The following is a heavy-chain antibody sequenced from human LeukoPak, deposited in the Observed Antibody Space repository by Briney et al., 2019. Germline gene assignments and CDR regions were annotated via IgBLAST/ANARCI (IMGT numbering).Heavy chain of an antibody. CDR3: ARLHSGSDLGDY. CDR2: IYPGDSDT. CDR1: GYSFTDYW. V-gene: IGHV5-51*01. D-gene: IGHD1-26*01. J-gene: IGHJ4*02. Sequence: GESLKISCKGSGYSFTDYWIGWVRQTPGKVLEWMGIIYPGDSDTRYSPSFHGQVTISANKSISTAYLQWSSLKASDTAMYYCARLHSGSDLGDYWGQGTLVSVSS.